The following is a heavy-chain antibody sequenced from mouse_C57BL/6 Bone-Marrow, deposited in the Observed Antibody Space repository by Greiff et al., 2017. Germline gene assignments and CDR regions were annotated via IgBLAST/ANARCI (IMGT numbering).Heavy chain of an antibody. D-gene: IGHD1-1*01. CDR3: TRGGITTVVDYFDY. CDR2: IDPETGGT. Sequence: QVHVKQSGAELVRPGASVTLSCKASGYTFTDYEMHWVKQTPVHGLEWIGAIDPETGGTAYNQKFKGKAILTADKSSSTAYMELRSLTSEDSAVYYCTRGGITTVVDYFDYWGQGTTLTVSS. V-gene: IGHV1-15*01. J-gene: IGHJ2*01. CDR1: GYTFTDYE.